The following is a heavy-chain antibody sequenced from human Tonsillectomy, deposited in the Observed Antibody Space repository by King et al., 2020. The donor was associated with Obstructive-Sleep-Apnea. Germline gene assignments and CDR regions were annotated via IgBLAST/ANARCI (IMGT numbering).Heavy chain of an antibody. CDR1: GYTFTSYG. CDR3: AGADIVVAGYYFDY. CDR2: ISDYNGNT. V-gene: IGHV1-18*04. J-gene: IGHJ4*02. D-gene: IGHD3-22*01. Sequence: VQLVESGAEVKKPGASVKVSCKASGYTFTSYGIIWVRQAPGQGLECLGWISDYNGNTNYAQKFQGRVTMTTDTSTNTAYMELRNLRSDDTAVYYCAGADIVVAGYYFDYWGKGTLVTVSS.